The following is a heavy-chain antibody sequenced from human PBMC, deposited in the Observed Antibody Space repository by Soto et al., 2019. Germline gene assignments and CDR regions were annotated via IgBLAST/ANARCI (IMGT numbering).Heavy chain of an antibody. D-gene: IGHD4-17*01. J-gene: IGHJ4*02. CDR2: IYYTGSA. CDR3: ARADYGDRGLAFDS. CDR1: GGSTGRGGFY. V-gene: IGHV4-31*03. Sequence: QVQLLESGPGLVKTSQTLSLTCSVSGGSTGRGGFYWSWVRQNPGKGLEWIGYIYYTGSAYYSPSLKSRVSISVDTSKNQFSLILDSVTVADTAVYYCARADYGDRGLAFDSWGEGVLVTVSS.